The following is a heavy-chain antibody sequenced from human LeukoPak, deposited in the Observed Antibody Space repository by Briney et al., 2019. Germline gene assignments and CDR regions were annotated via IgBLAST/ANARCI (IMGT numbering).Heavy chain of an antibody. CDR1: GGSISSGTYY. D-gene: IGHD6-13*01. CDR3: TKEVAAAPGV. J-gene: IGHJ6*04. Sequence: SETLSLTCTVSGGSISSGTYYWTWIRQPAGKGLEWIGRIYTSGSTNYNPSLKSRVTISVDTSKNQFSLKLRSVTAADTAVYYCTKEVAAAPGVWGKGTTVTVSS. CDR2: IYTSGST. V-gene: IGHV4-61*02.